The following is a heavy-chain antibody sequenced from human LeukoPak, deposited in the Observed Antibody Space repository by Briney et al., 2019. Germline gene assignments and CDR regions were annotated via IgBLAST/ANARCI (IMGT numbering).Heavy chain of an antibody. D-gene: IGHD2-2*01. CDR1: GGTFSSYA. J-gene: IGHJ6*03. V-gene: IGHV1-18*01. CDR3: ARVGPGCSSTSCYYYYYYMDV. Sequence: ASVKVSCKASGGTFSSYAISWVRQAPGQGLEWMGWISAYNGNTNYAQKLQGRVTMTTDTSTSTAYMELRSLRSDDTAVYYCARVGPGCSSTSCYYYYYYMDVWGKGTTVTVSS. CDR2: ISAYNGNT.